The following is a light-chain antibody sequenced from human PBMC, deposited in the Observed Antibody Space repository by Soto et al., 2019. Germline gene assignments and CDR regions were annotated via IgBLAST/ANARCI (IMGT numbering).Light chain of an antibody. Sequence: DLQMPQSPSSLSAYGGDRVTITCRPSQTIDYYLNWYQHKPGKAPKLLIYGASTLQSGVSSRFTGSSSGTDFTLTIDNLQAEDCATYYCQQTCTIPFAFGQGTKLEI. V-gene: IGKV1-39*01. CDR3: QQTCTIPFA. CDR2: GAS. J-gene: IGKJ2*01. CDR1: QTIDYY.